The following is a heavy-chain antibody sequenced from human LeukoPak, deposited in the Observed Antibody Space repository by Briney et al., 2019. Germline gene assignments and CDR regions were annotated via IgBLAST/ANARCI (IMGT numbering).Heavy chain of an antibody. CDR1: GFSVSASY. Sequence: GGSLKLSCAASGFSVSASYMSWVRQAPGKGLESVSVISNEGATYYADSVKGRFTISRDNAKNSLYLQMNSLRADDTAVYYCARDPYGDYVNYQLAGGLFDYWGQGTLVTVSS. V-gene: IGHV3-53*01. D-gene: IGHD4-17*01. CDR2: ISNEGAT. J-gene: IGHJ4*02. CDR3: ARDPYGDYVNYQLAGGLFDY.